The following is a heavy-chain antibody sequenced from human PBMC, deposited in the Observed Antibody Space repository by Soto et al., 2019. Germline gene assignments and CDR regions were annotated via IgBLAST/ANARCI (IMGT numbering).Heavy chain of an antibody. D-gene: IGHD6-19*01. CDR1: GFTFSSYG. CDR3: AKARFSYEYSSGWPFDY. J-gene: IGHJ4*02. V-gene: IGHV3-30*18. CDR2: ISYDGSNK. Sequence: GGSLRLSCAASGFTFSSYGMHWVRQAPGKGLEWVAVISYDGSNKYYADSVKGRFTISRDNSKNTLYLQMNSLRAEDTAVYYCAKARFSYEYSSGWPFDYWGQGTLVTVSS.